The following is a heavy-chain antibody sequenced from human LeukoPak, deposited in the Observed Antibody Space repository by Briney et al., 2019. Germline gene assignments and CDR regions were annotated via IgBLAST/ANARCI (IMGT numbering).Heavy chain of an antibody. Sequence: XHXVRQAPGQGLEWMGIINPSGGSTSYAQKFQGRVTMTRDTSTSTVYMELSSLRSEDTAVYDCARDGNPFMATTTYGYWGQGTLVTVSS. D-gene: IGHD1-26*01. CDR2: INPSGGST. CDR3: ARDGNPFMATTTYGY. J-gene: IGHJ4*02. V-gene: IGHV1-46*01.